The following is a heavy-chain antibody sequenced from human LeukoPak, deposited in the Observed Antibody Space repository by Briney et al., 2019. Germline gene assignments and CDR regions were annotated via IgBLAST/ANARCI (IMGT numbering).Heavy chain of an antibody. CDR2: ISSSSSYI. CDR3: ASPRYDILTGYSDDAFDI. CDR1: GFTFSSYS. V-gene: IGHV3-21*04. D-gene: IGHD3-9*01. J-gene: IGHJ3*02. Sequence: GGSLRLSCAASGFTFSSYSMNWVRQAPGKGLEWVSSISSSSSYIYYADSVKGRFTISRDNAKSSLYLQMNSLRAEDTAVYYCASPRYDILTGYSDDAFDIWGQGTMVTVSS.